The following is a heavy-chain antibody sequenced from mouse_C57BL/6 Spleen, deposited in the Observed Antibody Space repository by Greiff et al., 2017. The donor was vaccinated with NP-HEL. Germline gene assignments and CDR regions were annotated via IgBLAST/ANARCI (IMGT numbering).Heavy chain of an antibody. CDR3: GKRGGNCHYYAMDY. D-gene: IGHD2-1*01. CDR1: GYTFTSYW. Sequence: VQLQQPGAELVKPGASVKLSCKASGYTFTSYWMQWVKQRPGQGLEWIGEIDPSDSYTNYNQKFKGKATLTVDTSSSTAYMQLRSLTSGGSAVYYCGKRGGNCHYYAMDYWGQGTSVTVSS. CDR2: IDPSDSYT. V-gene: IGHV1-50*01. J-gene: IGHJ4*01.